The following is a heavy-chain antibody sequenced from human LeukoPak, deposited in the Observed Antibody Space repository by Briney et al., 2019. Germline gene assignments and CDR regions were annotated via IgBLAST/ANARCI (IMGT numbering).Heavy chain of an antibody. CDR3: ARHPPIPYSSSWYFDY. J-gene: IGHJ4*02. CDR2: IYPGDSDT. D-gene: IGHD6-13*01. V-gene: IGHV5-51*01. CDR1: GYIFTSYW. Sequence: GESLKISSKASGYIFTSYWIGWVRQMPAKRLERMGIIYPGDSDTRYSPSFHGPVTISADKSISTAYQQWSSLKASDTAMYYCARHPPIPYSSSWYFDYWGQGTLVTVSS.